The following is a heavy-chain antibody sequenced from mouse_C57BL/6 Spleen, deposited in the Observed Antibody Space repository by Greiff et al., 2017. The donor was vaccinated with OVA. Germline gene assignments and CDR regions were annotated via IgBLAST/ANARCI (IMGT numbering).Heavy chain of an antibody. V-gene: IGHV3-6*01. Sequence: DVQLQESGPGLVKPSQSLSLTCSVTGYSITSGYYWNWIRQFPGNKLEWMGYISYDGSNNYNPSLKNRISITRDTSKNQFFLKLNSVTTEDTATYYCARRGYSDYFDYWGQGTTLTVSS. D-gene: IGHD2-12*01. CDR3: ARRGYSDYFDY. CDR2: ISYDGSN. J-gene: IGHJ2*01. CDR1: GYSITSGYY.